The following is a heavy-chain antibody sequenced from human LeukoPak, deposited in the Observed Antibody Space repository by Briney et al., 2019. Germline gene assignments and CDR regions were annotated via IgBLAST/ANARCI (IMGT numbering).Heavy chain of an antibody. CDR3: VRGNRGGYYGGDS. V-gene: IGHV3-20*04. D-gene: IGHD1-26*01. Sequence: PGGSPRLSCAASGFTFDDYGMTWVRQAPGRGLEWVSGINWNGDATGYADSVKGRFTISRDNAKNSLSLQMNSLRAEDTAFYYCVRGNRGGYYGGDSWGQGTLVTVSS. CDR2: INWNGDAT. CDR1: GFTFDDYG. J-gene: IGHJ4*02.